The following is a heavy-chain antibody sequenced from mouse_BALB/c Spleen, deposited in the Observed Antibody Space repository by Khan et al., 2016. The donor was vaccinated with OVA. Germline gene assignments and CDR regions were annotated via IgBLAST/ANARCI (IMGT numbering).Heavy chain of an antibody. CDR2: ISFSGST. Sequence: EVQLQESGPGLVKPSQSLSLTCTVTGYSITSDFAWNWVRQFPGNKMEWMGYISFSGSTSYAPSLKSRLSITRDTSKNTLFLQLSSVTTEDTATYYCTRSVCYAYAYAMDYWGQGISVTVSS. D-gene: IGHD2-2*01. CDR1: GYSITSDFA. CDR3: TRSVCYAYAYAMDY. J-gene: IGHJ4*01. V-gene: IGHV3-2*02.